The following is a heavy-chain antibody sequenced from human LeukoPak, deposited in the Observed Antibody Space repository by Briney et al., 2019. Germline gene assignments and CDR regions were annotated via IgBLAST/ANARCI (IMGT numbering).Heavy chain of an antibody. CDR3: ARDLYGDYENWFDP. D-gene: IGHD4-17*01. V-gene: IGHV7-4-1*02. J-gene: IGHJ5*02. CDR1: GYTFTSYA. CDR2: INTNTGNP. Sequence: ASVKVSCKASGYTFTSYAMNWVRQAPGQGLEWMGWINTNTGNPTYAQGFTGRFVFSLDTSVSTAYLQISSLKAEDTAVYYCARDLYGDYENWFDPWGQGTLVTVSS.